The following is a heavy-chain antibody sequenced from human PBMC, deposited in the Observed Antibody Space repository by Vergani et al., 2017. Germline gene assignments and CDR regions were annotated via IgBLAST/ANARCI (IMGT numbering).Heavy chain of an antibody. CDR2: TYYRSKWYN. CDR1: GDSVSSNSAA. Sequence: QVQLQQSGPGLVKPSQTLSLTCAISGDSVSSNSAAWNWIRQSPSRGLEWLGRTYYRSKWYNDYAVSVKSRITINPDTSKNQFSLQLNSVTPEDTAVYYCAREHMGVVPAAYELGPFDYWGQGTLVTVSS. D-gene: IGHD2-2*01. CDR3: AREHMGVVPAAYELGPFDY. V-gene: IGHV6-1*01. J-gene: IGHJ4*02.